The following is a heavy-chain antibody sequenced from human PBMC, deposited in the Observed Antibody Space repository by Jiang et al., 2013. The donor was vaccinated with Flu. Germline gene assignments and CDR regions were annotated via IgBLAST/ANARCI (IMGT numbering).Heavy chain of an antibody. CDR2: TYYRSQWYT. V-gene: IGHV6-1*01. J-gene: IGHJ4*02. CDR1: GDSVSSHLAA. D-gene: IGHD6-19*01. CDR3: ARDLLSSGYYYFNS. Sequence: SLTCAISGDSVSSHLAAWNWIRQSPSKGLEWLGRTYYRSQWYTDYSVSVKGRLLISSDTSTNRFSLHLSSVTPEDTAVYYCARDLLSSGYYYFNSWGRGTLVTVAS.